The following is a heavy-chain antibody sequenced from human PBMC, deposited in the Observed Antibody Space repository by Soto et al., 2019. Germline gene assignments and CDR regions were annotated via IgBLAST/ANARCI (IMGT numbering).Heavy chain of an antibody. D-gene: IGHD3-16*01. CDR2: TSYDGSDK. J-gene: IGHJ1*01. Sequence: QVQLVESGGGVVQPGTSLRVSCVGSGFTFRSYVIHWVRQAPGKGLEWVALTSYDGSDKYYDDSVRGRFIISRDNSRNTVDLQMDSLRLEDTALYYCARWGTTGGLDVWGQGTLVSVS. CDR3: ARWGTTGGLDV. CDR1: GFTFRSYV. V-gene: IGHV3-30*19.